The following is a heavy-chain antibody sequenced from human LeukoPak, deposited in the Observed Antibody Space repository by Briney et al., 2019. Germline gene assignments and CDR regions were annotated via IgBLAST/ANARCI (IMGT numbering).Heavy chain of an antibody. CDR3: AKTGYQLLYRDAFGI. J-gene: IGHJ3*02. D-gene: IGHD2-2*02. Sequence: GGSLRLSCAASGFTFSSYGMHWVRQAPGKGLEWVAFIRYDGSNKYYADSVKGRFTISRDNSKNTLYLQMNSLRAEDTAVYYCAKTGYQLLYRDAFGIWGQGTMVTVSS. CDR1: GFTFSSYG. V-gene: IGHV3-30*02. CDR2: IRYDGSNK.